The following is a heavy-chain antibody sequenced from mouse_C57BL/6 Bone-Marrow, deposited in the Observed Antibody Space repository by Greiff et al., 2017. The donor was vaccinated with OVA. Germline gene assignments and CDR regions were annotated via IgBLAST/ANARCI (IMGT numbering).Heavy chain of an antibody. Sequence: QVQLQQSGPELVKPGASVKISCKASGYAFSSSWMNWVKQRPGKGLEWIGRIYPGDGDTNYNGKFKGKATLTADKSSSTAYMQLSTLTSEDSAVYCGTRIPPVRYFDVWGTGTTVTVSS. CDR3: TRIPPVRYFDV. J-gene: IGHJ1*03. CDR1: GYAFSSSW. V-gene: IGHV1-82*01. CDR2: IYPGDGDT.